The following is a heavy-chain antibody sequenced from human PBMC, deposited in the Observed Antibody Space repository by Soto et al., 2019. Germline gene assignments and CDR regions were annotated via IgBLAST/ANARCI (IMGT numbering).Heavy chain of an antibody. Sequence: SETLSLTCSVSGDSISNLDYFWAWIRQPPGQALEYIGYIYKSATTYYNPSFESRVTISVDTSKSQFSLNVTSVTAADTAVYFCARGRYCLTGRCFPNWFDSWGQGALVTVSS. D-gene: IGHD7-27*01. V-gene: IGHV4-30-4*01. CDR3: ARGRYCLTGRCFPNWFDS. CDR1: GDSISNLDYF. CDR2: IYKSATT. J-gene: IGHJ5*01.